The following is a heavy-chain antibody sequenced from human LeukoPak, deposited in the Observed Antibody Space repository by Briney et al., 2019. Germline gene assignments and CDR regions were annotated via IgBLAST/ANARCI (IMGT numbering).Heavy chain of an antibody. CDR1: GGSISSYY. V-gene: IGHV4-59*12. D-gene: IGHD3-10*01. Sequence: SETLSLTCTVSGGSISSYYWSWIRQPPGKGLEWIGYIYYSGSTNYNPSLKSRVTISVDTSKNQFSLKLSSVTAADTAVYYCAISSITMVRGVTRAFFDYWGQGTLVTVSS. CDR2: IYYSGST. CDR3: AISSITMVRGVTRAFFDY. J-gene: IGHJ4*02.